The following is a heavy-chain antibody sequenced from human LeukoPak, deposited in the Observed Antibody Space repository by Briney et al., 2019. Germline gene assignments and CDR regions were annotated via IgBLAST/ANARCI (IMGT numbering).Heavy chain of an antibody. CDR1: GGSFSSYY. D-gene: IGHD6-25*01. CDR3: ARASSYVYSSEQAAHMDV. CDR2: INHGGST. Sequence: SETLSLTCAVYGGSFSSYYWSWIRQPPGKGLEWIGEINHGGSTNYNPSLKSRVTISVDTSKNQFSLKLNSVTAADTAVYFRARASSYVYSSEQAAHMDVWGKGTTVTVSS. J-gene: IGHJ6*03. V-gene: IGHV4-34*01.